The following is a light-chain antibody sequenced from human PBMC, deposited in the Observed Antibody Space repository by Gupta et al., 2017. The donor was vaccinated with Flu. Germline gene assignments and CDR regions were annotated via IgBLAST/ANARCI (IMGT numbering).Light chain of an antibody. J-gene: IGKJ2*01. CDR1: QSITSH. Sequence: PSSLSASVGDRVIITCRASQSITSHLNWFQQKPGKAPKLLIFGASNLQSGVPSRFRGSGSGTDFTLTISSLQLEDFAAYFCQQSYGTPYTFGQGTKLEIK. CDR2: GAS. CDR3: QQSYGTPYT. V-gene: IGKV1-39*01.